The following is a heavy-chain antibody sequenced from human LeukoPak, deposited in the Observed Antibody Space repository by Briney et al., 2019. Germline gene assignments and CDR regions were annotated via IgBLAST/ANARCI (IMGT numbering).Heavy chain of an antibody. D-gene: IGHD1-26*01. V-gene: IGHV3-21*01. CDR3: ARAWDLRAFDI. CDR2: ISSSSSYI. CDR1: GFTFSSYS. J-gene: IGHJ3*02. Sequence: GGSLRLSCAASGFTFSSYSMNWVRQAPGKGLEWVSSISSSSSYIYYADSVKGRFTISRDNAKNSLYLQMNSLRAEDTAVYYCARAWDLRAFDIWGQGTMVTVSS.